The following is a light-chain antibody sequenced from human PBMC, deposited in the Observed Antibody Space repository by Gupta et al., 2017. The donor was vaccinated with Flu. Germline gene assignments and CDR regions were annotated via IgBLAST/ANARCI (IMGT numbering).Light chain of an antibody. V-gene: IGKV1-5*03. J-gene: IGKJ2*01. CDR3: QHYNSYPYT. CDR2: KAS. Sequence: IQMTQSPSTLSASIGDRVTITCRASQSIGSLLAWYQQKPGKAPNLLMYKASSLESGVPSRFSGSGSGTEFTLTISSLQPDDFATYFCQHYNSYPYTFGQGTKLEIK. CDR1: QSIGSL.